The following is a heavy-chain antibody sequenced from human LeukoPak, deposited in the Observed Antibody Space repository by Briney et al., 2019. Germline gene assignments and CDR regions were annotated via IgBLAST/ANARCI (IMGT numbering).Heavy chain of an antibody. J-gene: IGHJ6*03. CDR1: GFTFSSYS. Sequence: GGSLRLSCAASGFTFSSYSMNWVRQAPGKGLEWVSSISSSSSYIYYADSVKGRFTISRDNAKNSLYLQMNSLRAEDTAVYYCAREGETSYYYYYMGVWGKGTTVTVSS. CDR3: AREGETSYYYYYMGV. CDR2: ISSSSSYI. V-gene: IGHV3-21*01. D-gene: IGHD1-26*01.